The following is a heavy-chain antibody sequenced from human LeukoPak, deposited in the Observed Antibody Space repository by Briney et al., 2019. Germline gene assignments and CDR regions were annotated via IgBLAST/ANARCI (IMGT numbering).Heavy chain of an antibody. CDR3: ARGFAYNWFDP. V-gene: IGHV4-34*01. Sequence: GSLSLSCAASGFTFSGFWMSWIRQPPGKGLEWIGEINHSGSTNYNPSLKSRVTISVDTSKNQFSLKLSSVTAADTAVYYCARGFAYNWFDPWGQGTLVTVSS. CDR2: INHSGST. J-gene: IGHJ5*02. CDR1: GFTFSGFW.